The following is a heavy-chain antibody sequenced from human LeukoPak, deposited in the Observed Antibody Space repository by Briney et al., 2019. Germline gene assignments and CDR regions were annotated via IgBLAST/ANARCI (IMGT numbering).Heavy chain of an antibody. Sequence: SETLPLTCAVYGGSFSGYYWSWIRQPPGKGLEWIGEINHSGSTNYNPSLKSRVTISVDTSKNQFSLKLSSVTAADTAVYYCARVAYYDSAKDAFDIWGQGTMVTVSS. J-gene: IGHJ3*02. V-gene: IGHV4-34*01. CDR3: ARVAYYDSAKDAFDI. CDR2: INHSGST. D-gene: IGHD3-22*01. CDR1: GGSFSGYY.